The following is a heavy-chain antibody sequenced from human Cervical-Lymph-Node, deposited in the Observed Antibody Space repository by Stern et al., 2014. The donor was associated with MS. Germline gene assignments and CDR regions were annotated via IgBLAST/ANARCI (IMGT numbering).Heavy chain of an antibody. Sequence: QVQLGQSGPGLVKPSETLSLTCTVSGGSISSYYWSWIRQPPGKGLEWIGYIYYSGSTKYNPSLKSRVTISVDTSKNQFSLKLSSVTAADTAVYYCARLSTGVNNWFDPWGQGTLVTVSS. CDR2: IYYSGST. CDR1: GGSISSYY. CDR3: ARLSTGVNNWFDP. J-gene: IGHJ5*02. V-gene: IGHV4-59*01. D-gene: IGHD2-2*01.